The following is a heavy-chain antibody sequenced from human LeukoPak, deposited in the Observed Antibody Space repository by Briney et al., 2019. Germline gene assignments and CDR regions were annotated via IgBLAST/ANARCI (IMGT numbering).Heavy chain of an antibody. CDR2: INPNSGGT. V-gene: IGHV1-2*02. CDR3: ARPRITMVRGVIHNWFDP. J-gene: IGHJ5*02. CDR1: GYTFTGYY. Sequence: ASVKVSCKASGYTFTGYYMHWVRQAPGQGLEWMGWINPNSGGTNYAQKFQGRVTMTRDTSISTAYMELSRLRSDDTAVYYCARPRITMVRGVIHNWFDPWGQGTLVTVSS. D-gene: IGHD3-10*01.